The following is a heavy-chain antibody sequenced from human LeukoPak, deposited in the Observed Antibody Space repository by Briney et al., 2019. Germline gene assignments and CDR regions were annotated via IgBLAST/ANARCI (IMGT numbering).Heavy chain of an antibody. CDR1: GGSISSSSYY. Sequence: SETLPLTCTVSGGSISSSSYYWGWIRQPPGKGLEWIGNINYGGSGSTYYNPSLKSRVTISVDTSRSQFSLKLNSVTAADTAVYYCARLPTGYPNWFDPWGQGTLVTVSS. J-gene: IGHJ5*02. D-gene: IGHD3-9*01. CDR2: INYGGSGST. CDR3: ARLPTGYPNWFDP. V-gene: IGHV4-39*01.